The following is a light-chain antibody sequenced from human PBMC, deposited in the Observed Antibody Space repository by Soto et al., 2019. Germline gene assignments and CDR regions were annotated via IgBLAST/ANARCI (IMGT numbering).Light chain of an antibody. CDR3: QKYERYPMT. CDR2: KSS. V-gene: IGKV1-5*03. J-gene: IGKJ4*01. Sequence: DSPMTQYPSTLSASVGDRVTITCRASQSISSWLAWYQQKPGKAPKLLISKSSTLQSGVPPRFSGSGYGTAFPLTISSLQPDDFATYYCQKYERYPMTFGGGTKVEIK. CDR1: QSISSW.